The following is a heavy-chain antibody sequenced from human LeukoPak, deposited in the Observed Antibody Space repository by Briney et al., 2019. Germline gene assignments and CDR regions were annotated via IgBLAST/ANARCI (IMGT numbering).Heavy chain of an antibody. Sequence: GGSLRLSCAASGFTFSDYYMSWIRQAPGKGLEWVSAISGSGGSTYYADSVKGRFTISRDNSKSTLYLQMNSLRAEDTAVYYCAKDLAIGGFDYWGQGTQVTVSS. D-gene: IGHD3-10*01. CDR1: GFTFSDYY. V-gene: IGHV3-23*01. CDR2: ISGSGGST. J-gene: IGHJ4*02. CDR3: AKDLAIGGFDY.